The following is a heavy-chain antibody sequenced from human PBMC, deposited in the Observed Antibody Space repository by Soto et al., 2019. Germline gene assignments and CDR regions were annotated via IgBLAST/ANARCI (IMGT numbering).Heavy chain of an antibody. V-gene: IGHV4-30-4*01. Sequence: QVQLQESGPGLVKPSQTLSLTCTVSGGSISSGDYYWSWIRQPPGKGLEWIGYIYYSGSTYYNPSLKSRVTLSVDTSKNPFPLKLSSVTAADPAVYYCARGGGSGSHAAYYYYGMDVWGQGTTVTVSS. CDR2: IYYSGST. CDR3: ARGGGSGSHAAYYYYGMDV. J-gene: IGHJ6*02. CDR1: GGSISSGDYY. D-gene: IGHD3-10*01.